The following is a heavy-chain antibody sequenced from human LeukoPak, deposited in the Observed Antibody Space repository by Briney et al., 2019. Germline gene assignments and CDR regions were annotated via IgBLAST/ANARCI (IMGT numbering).Heavy chain of an antibody. CDR1: GYTFTSYG. CDR2: MNPNSGNT. D-gene: IGHD2/OR15-2a*01. V-gene: IGHV1-8*02. Sequence: SVKVSCKASGYTFTSYGISWVRQAPGQGLEWMGWMNPNSGNTGYAQKFQGRVTMTRNTSISTAYMELSSLRSEDTAVYYCARGGEYDAFDIWGQGTMVTVSS. CDR3: ARGGEYDAFDI. J-gene: IGHJ3*02.